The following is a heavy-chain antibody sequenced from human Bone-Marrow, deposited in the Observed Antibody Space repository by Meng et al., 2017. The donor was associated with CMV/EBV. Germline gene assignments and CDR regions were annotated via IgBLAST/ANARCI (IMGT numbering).Heavy chain of an antibody. J-gene: IGHJ6*02. CDR2: IIPIFGTA. CDR1: GGTFSSYT. Sequence: SVKVSCKASGGTFSSYTISWVRQAPGQGLEWMGRIIPIFGTANYAQKFQGRVTITTDESTSTAYMELSSLRSEDTAVYYCARENDILTGYPRYYYGMDVWGQGTTVTVSS. V-gene: IGHV1-69*05. CDR3: ARENDILTGYPRYYYGMDV. D-gene: IGHD3-9*01.